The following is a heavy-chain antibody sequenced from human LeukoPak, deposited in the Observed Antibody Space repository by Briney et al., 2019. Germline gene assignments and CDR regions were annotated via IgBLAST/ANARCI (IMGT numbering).Heavy chain of an antibody. V-gene: IGHV3-7*05. CDR1: GFTFRSYW. Sequence: GGSLRLSCVASGFTFRSYWMNWVRQAPGKGLEWAANIKQDGSEKYYVDSVKGRFTISRDNAKSSLYLQMNSLRAEDTAVYYCARGGTYYYHYFDYWGQGTLVTVSS. CDR3: ARGGTYYYHYFDY. J-gene: IGHJ4*02. CDR2: IKQDGSEK. D-gene: IGHD1-26*01.